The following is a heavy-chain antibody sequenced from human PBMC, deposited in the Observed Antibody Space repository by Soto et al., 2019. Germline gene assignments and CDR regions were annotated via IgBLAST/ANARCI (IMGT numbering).Heavy chain of an antibody. CDR1: GGSISSGGYY. CDR2: IYYSGST. Sequence: SETLSLTCTLSGGSISSGGYYWSWIRQHPGKGLEWIGYIYYSGSTYYNPSLKSRVTISVDTSKNPFSLKLSSVTAADTAVYYCARAYYDYVWGSYRQYYFDYWGQGTLVTVSS. V-gene: IGHV4-31*03. CDR3: ARAYYDYVWGSYRQYYFDY. J-gene: IGHJ4*01. D-gene: IGHD3-16*02.